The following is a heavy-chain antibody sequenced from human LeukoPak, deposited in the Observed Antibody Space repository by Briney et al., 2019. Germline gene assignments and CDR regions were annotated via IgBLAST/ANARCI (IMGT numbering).Heavy chain of an antibody. CDR2: INPNSGGT. V-gene: IGHV1-2*02. J-gene: IGHJ4*02. D-gene: IGHD6-19*01. Sequence: ASVKVSCKASGYTFSGYYVNWVRQAPGQGLEWTGWINPNSGGTKHAQKIQGRVTMTRDTSISTAYMELSSLRSDDTAVYYCARRSGIAVAGAFDYWGQGTLVTVSS. CDR3: ARRSGIAVAGAFDY. CDR1: GYTFSGYY.